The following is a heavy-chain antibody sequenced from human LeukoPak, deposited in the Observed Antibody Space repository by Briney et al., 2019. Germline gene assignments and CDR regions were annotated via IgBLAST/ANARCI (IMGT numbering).Heavy chain of an antibody. D-gene: IGHD1-14*01. CDR3: AKLNLAETNY. J-gene: IGHJ4*02. CDR2: ISGSGGST. V-gene: IGHV3-23*01. Sequence: GGSLRLSCAASGFTFSSYTIHWVRQAPGKGLEWVSAISGSGGSTYYADSVKGRFTISRDNSKNTVYLQMNSLRAEDTAVYYCAKLNLAETNYWGQGTLVTVSS. CDR1: GFTFSSYT.